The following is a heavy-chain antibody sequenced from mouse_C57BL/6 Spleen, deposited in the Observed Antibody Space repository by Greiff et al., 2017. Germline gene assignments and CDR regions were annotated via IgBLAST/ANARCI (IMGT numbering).Heavy chain of an antibody. CDR3: ARGWIFDY. CDR2: IDPSDSYT. J-gene: IGHJ2*01. CDR1: GYTFTSYW. D-gene: IGHD2-3*01. Sequence: QVQLQQPGAELVMPGASVKLSCKASGYTFTSYWMHWVKQRPGQGLEWIGEIDPSDSYTNYNQKFKGKSTLTVDKSSSTAYMQLSSLTSEDSAVYYCARGWIFDYWGQGTTLTVST. V-gene: IGHV1-69*01.